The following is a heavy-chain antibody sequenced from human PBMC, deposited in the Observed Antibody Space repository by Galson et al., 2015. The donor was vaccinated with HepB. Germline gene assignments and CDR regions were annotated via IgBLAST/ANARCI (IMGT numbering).Heavy chain of an antibody. CDR2: TYYRSKWNN. D-gene: IGHD6-13*01. CDR3: ARAYSRIWFASDAFDI. CDR1: GDSVSSDSVA. J-gene: IGHJ3*02. V-gene: IGHV6-1*01. Sequence: CAISGDSVSSDSVAWNWIRQSPSRGLEWLGRTYYRSKWNNDYAVSVKSRITVNPDTSKNQFSLQLNSVTPEDTAVYYCARAYSRIWFASDAFDIWGQGTMVTVSS.